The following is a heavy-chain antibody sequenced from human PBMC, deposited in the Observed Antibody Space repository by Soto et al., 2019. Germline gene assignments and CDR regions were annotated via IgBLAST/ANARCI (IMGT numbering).Heavy chain of an antibody. CDR3: VRVLKSIGWDNDVYDI. CDR1: GFTFSSYG. Sequence: PGGSLRLSCAASGFTFSSYGMHWVRQAPGKGLEWVAVIWYDGSNKYYADSVEGRFTISRDNAGNTLYLQMNFLSAEDTAVYYCVRVLKSIGWDNDVYDIWGQGTMVTVSS. D-gene: IGHD6-19*01. J-gene: IGHJ3*02. V-gene: IGHV3-33*01. CDR2: IWYDGSNK.